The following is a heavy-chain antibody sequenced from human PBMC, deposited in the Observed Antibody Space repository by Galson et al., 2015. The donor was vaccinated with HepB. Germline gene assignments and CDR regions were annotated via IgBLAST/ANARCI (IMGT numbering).Heavy chain of an antibody. D-gene: IGHD4-11*01. J-gene: IGHJ4*02. Sequence: SVKVSCKASGGTFSSYAISWVRQAPGQGLEWMGRIIPILGIANYAQKFQGRVTTTADKSTSTAYMELSSLRSEDTAVYYCARAGVIPTTVTTLGYWGQGTLVTVS. V-gene: IGHV1-69*04. CDR1: GGTFSSYA. CDR3: ARAGVIPTTVTTLGY. CDR2: IIPILGIA.